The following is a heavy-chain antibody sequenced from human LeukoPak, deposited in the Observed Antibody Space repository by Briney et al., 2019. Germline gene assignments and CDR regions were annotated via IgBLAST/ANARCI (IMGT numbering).Heavy chain of an antibody. D-gene: IGHD3-10*01. CDR1: GFTFSSYS. CDR2: ISSNGGST. V-gene: IGHV3-64*01. CDR3: ARSGYYYGSGRVYFDY. Sequence: GGSLRLSCAASGFTFSSYSMNWVRQAPGKGLEYVSAISSNGGSTYYANSVKGRFTISRDNSKNTLYLQMGSLRAEDMAVYYRARSGYYYGSGRVYFDYWGQGTLVTVSS. J-gene: IGHJ4*02.